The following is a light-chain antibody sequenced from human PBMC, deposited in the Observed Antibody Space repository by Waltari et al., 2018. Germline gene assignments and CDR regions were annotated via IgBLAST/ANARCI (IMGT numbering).Light chain of an antibody. CDR2: DTT. CDR3: LLSYSGSRV. J-gene: IGLJ3*02. CDR1: TGAVTSGHY. Sequence: QAVVTQEPSLTVSPGGTVTLTCGSSTGAVTSGHYPYWFHQTPGQAPRTLIYDTTNRHSWTPARFSGSLLGGKAALTLSGAQPEDEADYYCLLSYSGSRVFGGGTKLTVL. V-gene: IGLV7-46*01.